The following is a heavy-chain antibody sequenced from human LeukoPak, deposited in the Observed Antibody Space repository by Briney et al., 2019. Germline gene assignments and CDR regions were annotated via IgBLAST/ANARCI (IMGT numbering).Heavy chain of an antibody. CDR2: IYYSGST. V-gene: IGHV4-59*01. CDR3: AGEDSYGSGFDY. Sequence: SETLSLTCTVSGGSISSYYWSWIRQPPGKGLEWIGYIYYSGSTNYNPSLKSRVTISVDTSKYQFSLKLSSVTAADTAVYYCAGEDSYGSGFDYWGQGTLVTVSS. CDR1: GGSISSYY. D-gene: IGHD5-18*01. J-gene: IGHJ4*02.